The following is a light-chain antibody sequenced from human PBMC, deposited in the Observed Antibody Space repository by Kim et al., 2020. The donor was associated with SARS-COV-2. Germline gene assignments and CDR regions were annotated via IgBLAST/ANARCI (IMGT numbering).Light chain of an antibody. J-gene: IGLJ2*01. CDR2: DNN. CDR1: SSNIGNNY. V-gene: IGLV1-51*01. Sequence: GQKVTISCSGSSSNIGNNYVSWYQQRTGTAPKLLIYDNNKRPSGIPDRFADAKSGTSATLDITGLQTGDEADYYCGTWDSSLSAVVFGGGTQLTVL. CDR3: GTWDSSLSAVV.